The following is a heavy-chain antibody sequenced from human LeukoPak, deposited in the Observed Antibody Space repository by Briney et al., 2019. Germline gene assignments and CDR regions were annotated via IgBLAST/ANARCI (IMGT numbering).Heavy chain of an antibody. J-gene: IGHJ6*02. V-gene: IGHV1-69*13. Sequence: ASVKVSCKASGGTFSSYAISWVRQAPGQGLEWMGGIIPIFGTANYAQKFQGRVTITADESTSTAYMELSSLRSEDTAVYYCARHLVPAAIITHRYYYYGMDVWGQGTTVTVSS. D-gene: IGHD2-2*02. CDR3: ARHLVPAAIITHRYYYYGMDV. CDR1: GGTFSSYA. CDR2: IIPIFGTA.